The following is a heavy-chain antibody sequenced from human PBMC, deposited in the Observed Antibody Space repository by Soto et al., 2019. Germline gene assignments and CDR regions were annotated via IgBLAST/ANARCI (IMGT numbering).Heavy chain of an antibody. CDR2: INPNNGDT. V-gene: IGHV1-2*02. Sequence: GASVKVSCKASGYTFTGYYLHWVRQAPGQGLEGMGWINPNNGDTNYAQNFQGRVTMTRDTSISTAYMELSGLRGDDTAVYYCARVHTYSYYSGSFDYWGQGTLVPVSS. D-gene: IGHD2-15*01. J-gene: IGHJ4*02. CDR1: GYTFTGYY. CDR3: ARVHTYSYYSGSFDY.